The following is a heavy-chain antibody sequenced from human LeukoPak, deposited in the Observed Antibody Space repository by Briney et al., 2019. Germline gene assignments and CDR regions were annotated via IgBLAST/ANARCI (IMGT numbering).Heavy chain of an antibody. J-gene: IGHJ5*02. D-gene: IGHD3-3*01. CDR1: GHTFTDYY. Sequence: VASVKASCEASGHTFTDYYVYWVRQAPGQGLEWMGWMNPKSGGTEYAQKFQGRVTMTRDTSINTAYMELSRLRFDDTAVYYCARDARPITVFGVIRGSCFDPWGQGTLVTVSS. CDR2: MNPKSGGT. V-gene: IGHV1-2*02. CDR3: ARDARPITVFGVIRGSCFDP.